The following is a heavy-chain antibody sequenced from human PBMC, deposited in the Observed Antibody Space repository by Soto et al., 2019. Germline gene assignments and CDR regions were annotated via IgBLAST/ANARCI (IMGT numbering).Heavy chain of an antibody. CDR3: AKESGSSGYYEGYYGMDV. CDR2: ISGSGGST. V-gene: IGHV3-23*01. J-gene: IGHJ6*02. Sequence: QAGGSLRLSCAASGFTFSSYAMSWVRHAPGKGLECVSAISGSGGSTYYADSVKGRFTISRDNSKNTLYLQMNSLRAEDTAVYYCAKESGSSGYYEGYYGMDVWGQGTTVTVSS. CDR1: GFTFSSYA. D-gene: IGHD3-22*01.